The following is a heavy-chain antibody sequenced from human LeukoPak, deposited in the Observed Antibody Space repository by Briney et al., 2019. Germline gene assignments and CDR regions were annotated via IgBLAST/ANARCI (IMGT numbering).Heavy chain of an antibody. V-gene: IGHV3-30-3*01. CDR2: ISYDGSNK. J-gene: IGHJ4*02. CDR3: ASPGYSSGWEGGFDY. Sequence: GGSLRLSCAASGFTFSSYAMHWVRQAPGKGLEWVAVISYDGSNKYYADSVKGRFTISRDNSKNTLYLQMNSLRAEDTAVYYCASPGYSSGWEGGFDYWGQGKLVTVSS. D-gene: IGHD6-19*01. CDR1: GFTFSSYA.